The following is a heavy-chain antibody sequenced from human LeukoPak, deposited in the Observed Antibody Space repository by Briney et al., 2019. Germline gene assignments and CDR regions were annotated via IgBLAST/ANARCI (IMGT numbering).Heavy chain of an antibody. CDR1: GGTFSSYA. V-gene: IGHV1-69*06. CDR3: ARSYYDFWSGHQINYYYYYMDV. CDR2: IIPIFGTA. D-gene: IGHD3-3*01. Sequence: SVKVSCMASGGTFSSYAISWVRQAPGQGLEWMGGIIPIFGTANYAQKFQGRVTITADKSTSTAYMELSSLRSEDTAVYYCARSYYDFWSGHQINYYYYYMDVWGKGTTVTVSS. J-gene: IGHJ6*03.